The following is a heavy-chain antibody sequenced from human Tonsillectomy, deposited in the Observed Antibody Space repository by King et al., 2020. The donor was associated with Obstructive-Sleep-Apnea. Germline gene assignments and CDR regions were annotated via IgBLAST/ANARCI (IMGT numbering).Heavy chain of an antibody. CDR1: GFTFSSYA. CDR3: ARFHGPSGYGHLAN. CDR2: ISSNGGST. Sequence: VQLVESGGGLVQPGGSLRLSCAASGFTFSSYAMHWVRQAPGKGLELVSAISSNGGSTYYAKSVKGRFTISRDTSNKTLYLQMGSLRAEDMAVYYCARFHGPSGYGHLANWGQGTLVTVSP. D-gene: IGHD5-12*01. J-gene: IGHJ4*02. V-gene: IGHV3-64*01.